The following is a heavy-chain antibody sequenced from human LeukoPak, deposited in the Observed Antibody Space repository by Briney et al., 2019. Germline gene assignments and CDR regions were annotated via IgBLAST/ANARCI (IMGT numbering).Heavy chain of an antibody. CDR2: INHSGST. CDR3: ARGAKYQLLRVRLYTWFDP. J-gene: IGHJ5*02. D-gene: IGHD2-2*01. V-gene: IGHV4-34*01. CDR1: GGSFSGYY. Sequence: SETLSLTCAVYGGSFSGYYWSWIRQPPGKGLEWIGEINHSGSTNYNPSLKSRVTISVDTSKNQFSLKLSSVTAADTAVYYCARGAKYQLLRVRLYTWFDPWGQGTLVTVSS.